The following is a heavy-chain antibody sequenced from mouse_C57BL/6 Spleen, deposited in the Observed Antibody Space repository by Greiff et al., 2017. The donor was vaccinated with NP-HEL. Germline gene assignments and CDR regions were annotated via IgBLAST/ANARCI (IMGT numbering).Heavy chain of an antibody. V-gene: IGHV1-18*01. CDR1: GYTFTDYN. Sequence: VQLQQSGPELVKPGASVKIPCKASGYTFTDYNMDWVKQSHGKSLEWIGDINPNNGGTIYNQKFKGKATLTVDTSSSTAYMQHSSLTSEDSAVYYCARRGPYSNPDDWGQGATLTVAS. CDR3: ARRGPYSNPDD. J-gene: IGHJ2*01. CDR2: INPNNGGT. D-gene: IGHD2-5*01.